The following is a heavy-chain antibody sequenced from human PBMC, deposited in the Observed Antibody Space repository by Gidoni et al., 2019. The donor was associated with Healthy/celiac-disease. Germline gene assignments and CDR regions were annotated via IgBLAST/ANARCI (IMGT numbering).Heavy chain of an antibody. CDR3: AKDPLWFGELQYYYYGMDV. Sequence: EVQLLESGGGLVQPGGSLRLSCAASGFTFSSSAMSWVRQAPGKGLEWVSAISGSGGSTYYADSVKGRFTISRDNSKNTLYLQMNSLRAEDTAVYYCAKDPLWFGELQYYYYGMDVWGQGTTVTVSS. CDR1: GFTFSSSA. J-gene: IGHJ6*02. D-gene: IGHD3-10*01. V-gene: IGHV3-23*01. CDR2: ISGSGGST.